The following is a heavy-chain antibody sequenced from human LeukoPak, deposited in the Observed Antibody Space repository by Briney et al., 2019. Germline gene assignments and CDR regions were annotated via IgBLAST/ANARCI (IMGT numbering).Heavy chain of an antibody. Sequence: GGSLRLSCAASGFTFSSYSMNWVRQAPGKGLEWVSAISGSGGSTYYADSVKGRFTISRDNSKNTLYLQMNSLRAEDTAVYYCAGIAAAGTLNDYWGQGTLVTVSS. D-gene: IGHD6-13*01. CDR3: AGIAAAGTLNDY. V-gene: IGHV3-23*01. J-gene: IGHJ4*02. CDR1: GFTFSSYS. CDR2: ISGSGGST.